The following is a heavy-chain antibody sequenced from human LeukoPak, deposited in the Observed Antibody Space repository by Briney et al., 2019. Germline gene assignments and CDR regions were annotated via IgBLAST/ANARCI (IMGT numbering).Heavy chain of an antibody. CDR1: GYSFTNYW. V-gene: IGHV5-51*01. D-gene: IGHD1/OR15-1a*01. Sequence: GESLKISCKASGYSFTNYWIGWVRQMPGKGPEWLGMIYPGDSDVRYNPSFQGQVTISADKSISTAYLQWSSLKASDTAMYYCARPGTTYFDYWGLGTLVTVSS. CDR2: IYPGDSDV. CDR3: ARPGTTYFDY. J-gene: IGHJ4*02.